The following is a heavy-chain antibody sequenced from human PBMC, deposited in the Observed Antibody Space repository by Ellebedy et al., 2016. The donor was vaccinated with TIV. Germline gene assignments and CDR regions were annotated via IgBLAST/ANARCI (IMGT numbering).Heavy chain of an antibody. D-gene: IGHD5-18*01. J-gene: IGHJ3*01. Sequence: GGSLRLXCAASGFNFEDYAMHWVRQLPGKGLEWVAGINWSSETSAYADSVRGRFTISRDNAKNSLYLHMRTLRSDDSALYQCAKARGFSYGQDAFDLWGLGTMVTVSS. CDR1: GFNFEDYA. V-gene: IGHV3-9*01. CDR3: AKARGFSYGQDAFDL. CDR2: INWSSETS.